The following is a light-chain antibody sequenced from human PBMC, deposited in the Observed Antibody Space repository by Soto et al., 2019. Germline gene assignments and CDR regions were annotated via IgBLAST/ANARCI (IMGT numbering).Light chain of an antibody. CDR1: QDISKF. CDR2: DAS. CDR3: QPYADRPFT. V-gene: IGKV1-33*01. Sequence: RASVTDKASQDISKFLNWYQHKPGQAPTLLIYDASKSEFVVPSRFSGSGSGTEVTFTISSLQPEDFATYYCQPYADRPFTIGPGTKVDIK. J-gene: IGKJ3*01.